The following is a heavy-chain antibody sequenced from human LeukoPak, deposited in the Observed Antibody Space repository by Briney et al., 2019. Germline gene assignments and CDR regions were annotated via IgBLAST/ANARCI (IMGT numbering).Heavy chain of an antibody. CDR3: ATGYCSSTSCYSTMLVESYGMDV. CDR2: ISSSSSCI. D-gene: IGHD2-2*02. CDR1: GFTFSSYS. V-gene: IGHV3-21*01. J-gene: IGHJ6*02. Sequence: PGGSLRLSCAASGFTFSSYSMNWVRQAPGKGLEWVSSISSSSSCIYYADSVKGRFTISRDNAKNSLYLQMNSLRAEDTAVYYCATGYCSSTSCYSTMLVESYGMDVWGQGTTVTVSS.